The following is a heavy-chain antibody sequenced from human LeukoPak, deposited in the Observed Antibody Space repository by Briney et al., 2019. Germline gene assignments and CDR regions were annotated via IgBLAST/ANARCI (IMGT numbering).Heavy chain of an antibody. CDR1: AYTFSAYY. D-gene: IGHD6-19*01. CDR2: INPNNGGT. J-gene: IGHJ1*01. CDR3: ADEFGLKWLAD. Sequence: ASVKVSCKASAYTFSAYYMHWVRQAPGQGLEWMGWINPNNGGTNYAQKFQGRVTMTRDTSISTAYMELSRLGSDDTAIYYCADEFGLKWLADWGQGTLVTVSS. V-gene: IGHV1-2*02.